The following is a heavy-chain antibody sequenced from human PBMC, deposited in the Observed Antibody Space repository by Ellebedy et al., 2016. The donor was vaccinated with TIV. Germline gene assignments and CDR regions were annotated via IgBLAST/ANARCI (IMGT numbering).Heavy chain of an antibody. CDR3: ARSRSAYYIAGSGFDY. CDR2: ISHDGRNY. CDR1: GFTFSSYW. V-gene: IGHV3-30*03. D-gene: IGHD1-26*01. J-gene: IGHJ4*02. Sequence: GGSLRLSCTDSGFTFSSYWMIWVRQAPGKGLECVAGISHDGRNYKHADSVKGRFTISRDDSKNTLYLQMNSLRAEDTAVYYCARSRSAYYIAGSGFDYWGQGTLVTVSS.